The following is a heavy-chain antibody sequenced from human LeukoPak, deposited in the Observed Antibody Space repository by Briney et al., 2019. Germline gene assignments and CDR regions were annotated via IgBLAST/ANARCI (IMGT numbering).Heavy chain of an antibody. V-gene: IGHV3-7*01. CDR3: VGGIGWLPDY. J-gene: IGHJ4*02. CDR2: IVKDGREK. D-gene: IGHD6-19*01. CDR1: GLTFSAYW. Sequence: AGSLRLSCPASGLTFSAYWGNCVRPAPGEGIEWVANIVKDGREKNYMDSVKGRFTISRDNRENSLYLQMNSLRVEDTGVYYCVGGIGWLPDYWGQGTLVTVSS.